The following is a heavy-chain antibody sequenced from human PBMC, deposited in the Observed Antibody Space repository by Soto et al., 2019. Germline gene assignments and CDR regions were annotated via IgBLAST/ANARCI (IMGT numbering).Heavy chain of an antibody. D-gene: IGHD1-1*01. CDR3: ARDLWNPRRDYGMDV. V-gene: IGHV3-30-3*01. J-gene: IGHJ6*02. CDR1: GFTLSSYA. Sequence: GGALRLSCAASGFTLSSYAMHWVRQAPGKGLEWVAVISYDGSNKYYADSVKGRFTISRDNSKNTLYLQMNSLRAEDTAVYYCARDLWNPRRDYGMDVRGQGTTVTVSS. CDR2: ISYDGSNK.